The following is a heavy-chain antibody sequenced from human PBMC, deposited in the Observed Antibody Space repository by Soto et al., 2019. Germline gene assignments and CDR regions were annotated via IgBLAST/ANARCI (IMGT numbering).Heavy chain of an antibody. CDR1: GGSFRGYY. CDR2: INHSGST. V-gene: IGHV4-34*01. CDR3: AKVSNSSWTGGFDY. J-gene: IGHJ4*02. D-gene: IGHD6-13*01. Sequence: TLSLTCAVYGGSFRGYYWSWIRQPPGKGLKWIGEINHSGSTNYNPSLKSRVTISVDTSKNQFSLKLSSVTAADTAVYYCAKVSNSSWTGGFDYWGKGNLVTVSS.